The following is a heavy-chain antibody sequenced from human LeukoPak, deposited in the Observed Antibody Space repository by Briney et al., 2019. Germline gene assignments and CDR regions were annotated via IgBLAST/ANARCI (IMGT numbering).Heavy chain of an antibody. CDR1: GGSFSGYY. CDR2: INHSGST. CDR3: ARKSPHCSGGSCNPDADAFDI. Sequence: SETLSLTCAVYGGSFSGYYWSWIRQPPGKGLEWIGEINHSGSTNYNPSLKSRVTISVDTSKNQFSLKLSSVTAADTAVYYCARKSPHCSGGSCNPDADAFDIWGQGTMVTVSS. V-gene: IGHV4-34*01. D-gene: IGHD2-15*01. J-gene: IGHJ3*02.